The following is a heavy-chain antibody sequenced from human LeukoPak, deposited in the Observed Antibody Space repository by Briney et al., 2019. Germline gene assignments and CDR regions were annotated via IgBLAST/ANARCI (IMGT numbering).Heavy chain of an antibody. CDR1: GGSISSNNW. Sequence: SGTLSLTCVVSGGSISSNNWWSWVRQSPGKGLEWIGEINHSGSTNYNPSLKSRVTILVDKSKNQLSLKMTSVTAADTAEYYCARDLSRGYDLDYYYMDVWGKGTTVTVSS. V-gene: IGHV4-4*02. CDR3: ARDLSRGYDLDYYYMDV. D-gene: IGHD3-10*01. CDR2: INHSGST. J-gene: IGHJ6*03.